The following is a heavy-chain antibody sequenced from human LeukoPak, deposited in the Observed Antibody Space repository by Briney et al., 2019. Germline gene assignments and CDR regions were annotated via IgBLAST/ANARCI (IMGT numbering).Heavy chain of an antibody. J-gene: IGHJ4*02. V-gene: IGHV3-7*03. Sequence: GGSLRLSCATPGLTFSSDWMNWVRQAPGKGLEWVANIKPDGSEKYYVESVKGRFTISRDNAKDSLYLQMNSLRADDTAVYYCARGLRWPDFWGQGTLVTVSS. D-gene: IGHD4-23*01. CDR1: GLTFSSDW. CDR3: ARGLRWPDF. CDR2: IKPDGSEK.